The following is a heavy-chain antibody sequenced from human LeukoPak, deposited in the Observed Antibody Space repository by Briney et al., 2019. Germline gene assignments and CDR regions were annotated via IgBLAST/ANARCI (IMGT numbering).Heavy chain of an antibody. CDR2: IRADESEK. Sequence: GGSLRLSCAASGFTFSTYWMSWVRQTPGKGLEWVASIRADESEKYYVDSVKGRFTISRDNAKNTLYLQMNSLRAEDTAVYYCAKVPRESGAFDYWGQGTLVTVSS. CDR1: GFTFSTYW. V-gene: IGHV3-7*03. CDR3: AKVPRESGAFDY. J-gene: IGHJ4*02. D-gene: IGHD5-12*01.